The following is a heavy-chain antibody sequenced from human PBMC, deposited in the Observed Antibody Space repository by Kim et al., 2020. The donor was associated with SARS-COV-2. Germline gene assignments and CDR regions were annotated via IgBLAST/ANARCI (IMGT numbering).Heavy chain of an antibody. Sequence: DYAAPVKGRFTISRDDSKNTLYLQMNSPKTEDTAVYDCTTASVVPATLFYHWGQGTLLTVSS. CDR3: TTASVVPATLFYH. V-gene: IGHV3-15*01. D-gene: IGHD1-26*01. J-gene: IGHJ4*02.